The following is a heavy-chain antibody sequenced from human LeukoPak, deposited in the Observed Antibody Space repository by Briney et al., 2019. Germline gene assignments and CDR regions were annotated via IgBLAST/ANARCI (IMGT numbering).Heavy chain of an antibody. Sequence: SETLSLTCTVSGYSISSGYYWGWIRQPPGKGLEWIGSIYHSGSTYYNPSLKSRVTISVDTSKNQFSLKLSSVTAADTVVYYCARVFGYSYGFVYWGQGTLVTVSS. J-gene: IGHJ4*02. CDR2: IYHSGST. CDR3: ARVFGYSYGFVY. CDR1: GYSISSGYY. D-gene: IGHD5-18*01. V-gene: IGHV4-38-2*02.